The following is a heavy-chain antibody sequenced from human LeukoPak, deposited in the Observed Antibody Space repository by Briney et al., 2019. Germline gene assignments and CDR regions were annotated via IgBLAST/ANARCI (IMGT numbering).Heavy chain of an antibody. CDR2: IKTDGREK. Sequence: GGSLRLSCAASGFTFSSYSMNWVRQAPGKGLEWVANIKTDGREKYYVDSVKGRFTISRDNSKSSLYLQMNSLRAEDTALYYCARNWGWQDYWGQGTLVTVSS. CDR3: ARNWGWQDY. CDR1: GFTFSSYS. D-gene: IGHD3-16*01. V-gene: IGHV3-7*01. J-gene: IGHJ4*02.